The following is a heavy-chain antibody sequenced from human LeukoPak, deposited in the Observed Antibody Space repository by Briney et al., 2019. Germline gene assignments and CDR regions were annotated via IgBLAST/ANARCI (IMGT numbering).Heavy chain of an antibody. Sequence: GGSLRLSCAASGFTFGTYALTWVRQAPGKGLEGVSAISHSGDSTYYADFVKGRFTISRDNSKNTLYLQMNSLRAEDTAVYYCARTRYNSGGGDYWGQGTTVTVSS. D-gene: IGHD6-19*01. CDR1: GFTFGTYA. J-gene: IGHJ4*03. CDR3: ARTRYNSGGGDY. V-gene: IGHV3-23*01. CDR2: ISHSGDST.